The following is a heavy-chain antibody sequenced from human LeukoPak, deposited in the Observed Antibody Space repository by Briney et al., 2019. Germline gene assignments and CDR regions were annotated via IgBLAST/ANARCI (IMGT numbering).Heavy chain of an antibody. CDR1: GFTFSSYW. V-gene: IGHV3-48*04. CDR2: ISTISTTI. D-gene: IGHD3-9*01. J-gene: IGHJ4*02. CDR3: ARVDEGFDS. Sequence: PGGSLRLSCAASGFTFSSYWMNWVRQAPGKGLEWISYISTISTTIYYADSVKGRFTISRDNAKNSLYLQMNSLRAEDTAVYYCARVDEGFDSWGQGTLVTVSS.